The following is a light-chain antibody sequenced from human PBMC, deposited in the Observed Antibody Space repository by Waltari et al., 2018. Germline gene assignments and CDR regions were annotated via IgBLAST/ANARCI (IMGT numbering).Light chain of an antibody. Sequence: DIALTQSPDSLAVSLGERATIPCKSSQDILYGSNNDNYFTWYQQKPGQPPRVLIYWASTRESGVPDRFSGSGSGTDFTLTISSLQAEDVAVYYCQQYFSFPPTFGGGTKVEIK. CDR1: QDILYGSNNDNY. CDR2: WAS. J-gene: IGKJ4*01. CDR3: QQYFSFPPT. V-gene: IGKV4-1*01.